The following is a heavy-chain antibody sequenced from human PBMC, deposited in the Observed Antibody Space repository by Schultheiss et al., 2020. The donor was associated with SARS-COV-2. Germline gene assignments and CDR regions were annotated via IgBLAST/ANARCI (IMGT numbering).Heavy chain of an antibody. CDR1: GYTFTSYG. CDR2: ISAYNGNT. CDR3: ARDKPDYGDYPNWFDP. V-gene: IGHV1-18*01. J-gene: IGHJ5*02. Sequence: ASVKVSCKASGYTFTSYGISWVRQAPGQGLEWMGWISAYNGNTNYAQKLQGRVTMTTDTSTSTAYMELRSLRSDDTAVYYCARDKPDYGDYPNWFDPWGQGTLVTVSS. D-gene: IGHD4-17*01.